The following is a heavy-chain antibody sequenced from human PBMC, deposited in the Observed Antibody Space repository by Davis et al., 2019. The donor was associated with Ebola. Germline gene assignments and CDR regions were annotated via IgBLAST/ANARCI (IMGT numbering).Heavy chain of an antibody. V-gene: IGHV3-7*03. CDR1: GFTFDDYA. D-gene: IGHD2-2*01. J-gene: IGHJ6*02. CDR2: IKQDGSEK. Sequence: GESLKISCAASGFTFDDYAMHWVRQAPGKGLEWVANIKQDGSEKYYVDSVKGRFTISRDNAKNSLYLQMNSLRAEDTAVYYCARLVSYYYYGMDVWGQGTTVTVSS. CDR3: ARLVSYYYYGMDV.